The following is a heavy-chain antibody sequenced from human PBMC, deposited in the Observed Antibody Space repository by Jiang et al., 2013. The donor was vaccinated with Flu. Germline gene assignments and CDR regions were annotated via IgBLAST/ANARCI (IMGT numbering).Heavy chain of an antibody. D-gene: IGHD2-2*01. Sequence: LLKPSETLSLTCAVSGYSISSGYYWGWIRQPPGKGLEWIGSIYHSGSTYYNPSLKSRVTISVDTSKNQFSLKLSSVTAADTAVYYCARLPAAMWSPLWYFDYWGQGTLVTVSS. J-gene: IGHJ4*02. V-gene: IGHV4-38-2*01. CDR3: ARLPAAMWSPLWYFDY. CDR2: IYHSGST. CDR1: GYSISSGYY.